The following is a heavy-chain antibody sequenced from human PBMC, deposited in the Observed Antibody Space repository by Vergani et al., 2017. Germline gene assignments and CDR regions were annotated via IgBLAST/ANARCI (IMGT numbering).Heavy chain of an antibody. D-gene: IGHD4-17*01. V-gene: IGHV1-3*01. CDR2: INAGNGNT. CDR1: GYTFTSYA. CDR3: ARVTTVTTPFDY. Sequence: QVQLVQSGAEVKKPGASVKVSCKASGYTFTSYAMHWVRQAPGQRLEWMGWINAGNGNTKYSQKFQGRVTITRDTSASTAYMELSSLRSEDTAVYYCARVTTVTTPFDYWGQGTLVTVSS. J-gene: IGHJ4*02.